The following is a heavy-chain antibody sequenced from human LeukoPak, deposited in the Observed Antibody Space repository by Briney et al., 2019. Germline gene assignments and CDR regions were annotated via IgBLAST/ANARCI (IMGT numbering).Heavy chain of an antibody. CDR3: ARDGLGVADLDY. J-gene: IGHJ4*02. CDR1: GFMFSSYA. CDR2: ISSSGTTI. D-gene: IGHD2-15*01. Sequence: PGGSLRLSCVASGFMFSSYAMNWVRQAPGKGPEWLSYISSSGTTIYSADSVKGRFTISRDNAKNSLYLHMNSLRGEDTAAYYCARDGLGVADLDYWGQGTLVTVSS. V-gene: IGHV3-48*03.